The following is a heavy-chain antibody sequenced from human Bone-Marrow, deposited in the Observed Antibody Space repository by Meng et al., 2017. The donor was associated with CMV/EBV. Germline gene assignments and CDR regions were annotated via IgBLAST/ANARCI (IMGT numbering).Heavy chain of an antibody. J-gene: IGHJ6*02. CDR1: GFTFSSYW. Sequence: GESLKISCAASGFTFSSYWMSWVRQAPGKGLEWVANIKQDGSEKYYVDSVKGRFTISRDNAKNSLYLQMNSLRAEDTAVYYCARVATDYDFWSGYYPHYYYYGMDVWGQRTTVTVSS. D-gene: IGHD3-3*01. CDR3: ARVATDYDFWSGYYPHYYYYGMDV. V-gene: IGHV3-7*01. CDR2: IKQDGSEK.